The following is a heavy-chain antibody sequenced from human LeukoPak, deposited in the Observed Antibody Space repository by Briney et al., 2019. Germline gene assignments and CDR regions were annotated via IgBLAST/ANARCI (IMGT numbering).Heavy chain of an antibody. J-gene: IGHJ6*03. D-gene: IGHD6-13*01. CDR1: GGTFSSYA. CDR2: IIPIFGTA. Sequence: ASVKVSCKASGGTFSSYAISWVRQAPGQGLEWMGGIIPIFGTANYAQKFQGRVTITTDESTSTAYMELSSLRSEDTAVYYCARDKGLAAAGRGYYYMDVWGKGTTVTVSS. CDR3: ARDKGLAAAGRGYYYMDV. V-gene: IGHV1-69*05.